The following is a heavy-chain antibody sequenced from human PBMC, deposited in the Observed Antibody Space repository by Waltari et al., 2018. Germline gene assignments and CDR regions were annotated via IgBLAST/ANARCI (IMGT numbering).Heavy chain of an antibody. CDR2: VHHSGKT. CDR3: AGDRAIGLFFDY. D-gene: IGHD2-2*01. CDR1: GDSISGNYW. Sequence: QVQLQESGQGLVKPSGTLSLTCAVSGDSISGNYWWSWVRQSPEKGLEWIGQVHHSGKTHYNPSLQSRVTISVDQPKNQFSLNLNSVTAADTAVYYCAGDRAIGLFFDYWGRGTLVTVSS. J-gene: IGHJ4*02. V-gene: IGHV4-4*02.